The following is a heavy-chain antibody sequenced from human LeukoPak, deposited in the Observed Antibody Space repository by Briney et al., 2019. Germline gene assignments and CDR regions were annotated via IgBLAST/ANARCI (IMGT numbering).Heavy chain of an antibody. CDR2: IYYSGST. V-gene: IGHV4-59*01. CDR3: ARVTKDGYFDPLYYMDV. CDR1: GGSISSYY. Sequence: SETLSLTCTVSGGSISSYYWSWIRQPPGKGLEWIGYIYYSGSTNYNPSLKSRVTISVDTSKNQFSLKLSSVTAADTAVYYCARVTKDGYFDPLYYMDVWGKGTTVTISS. J-gene: IGHJ6*03. D-gene: IGHD3-9*01.